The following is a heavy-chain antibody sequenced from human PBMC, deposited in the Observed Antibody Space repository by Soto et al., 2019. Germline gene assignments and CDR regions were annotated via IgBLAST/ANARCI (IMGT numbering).Heavy chain of an antibody. CDR1: GYSISSGYY. CDR2: IYHSGRT. Sequence: PSETLSLTCAVSGYSISSGYYWGWIRQPPGKGLEWIGSIYHSGRTYYNPSLKSRFTISVDTSKNQFSLKLSSVTAAVTAVYYCPRDLGPMITFGGVIQCAGTYGMEVWGQGTTVT. CDR3: PRDLGPMITFGGVIQCAGTYGMEV. V-gene: IGHV4-38-2*02. J-gene: IGHJ6*02. D-gene: IGHD3-16*01.